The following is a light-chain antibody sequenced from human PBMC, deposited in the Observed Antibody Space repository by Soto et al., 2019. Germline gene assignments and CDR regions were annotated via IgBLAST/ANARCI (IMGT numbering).Light chain of an antibody. Sequence: EIVLTQSPGTVSLTPGERATLSCRAIQSVSSSYLAWYQQKPGQAPRLLIYGASSRATGIPDRFSGSGSGTDFTLTISRLEPEDFAVYYCQQYGSSPPWTFGQGTKVDI. V-gene: IGKV3-20*01. CDR2: GAS. J-gene: IGKJ1*01. CDR1: QSVSSSY. CDR3: QQYGSSPPWT.